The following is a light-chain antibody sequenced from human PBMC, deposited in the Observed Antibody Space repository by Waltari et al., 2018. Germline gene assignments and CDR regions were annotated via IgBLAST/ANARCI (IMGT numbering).Light chain of an antibody. CDR1: SGHNTYA. CDR2: VNNDGSQ. V-gene: IGLV4-69*01. J-gene: IGLJ3*02. CDR3: QAWGTGLIGV. Sequence: QVVLTQSPSASASLGASVNLTCTLSSGHNTYAIAWHQQQPERGPRYLMKVNNDGSQIKGVGIPDRFSGSSSGAERYLTISSLQSEDEADYYCQAWGTGLIGVFGGGTKLTVL.